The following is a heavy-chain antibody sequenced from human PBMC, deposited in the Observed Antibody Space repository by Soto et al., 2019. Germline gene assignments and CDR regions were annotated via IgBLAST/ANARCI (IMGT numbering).Heavy chain of an antibody. Sequence: SETLSLTCTVSGDSITSNSYFWAWIRQPPGKGLEWIGSIYYSGTTNYNPSLKSRVTISVDTSKNQFSLKLTSVTAADTAVYYCATRFYSSGVLFDYWGQGTLVTVSS. D-gene: IGHD3-10*01. CDR3: ATRFYSSGVLFDY. J-gene: IGHJ4*02. CDR1: GDSITSNSYF. V-gene: IGHV4-39*07. CDR2: IYYSGTT.